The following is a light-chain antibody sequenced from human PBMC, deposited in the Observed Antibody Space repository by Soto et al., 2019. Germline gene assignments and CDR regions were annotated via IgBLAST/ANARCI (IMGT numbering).Light chain of an antibody. CDR2: DAS. J-gene: IGKJ5*01. V-gene: IGKV3-11*01. Sequence: EIVLTQSPDTLSLSPGERATLSCRASQSVTTYLAWYQQKPGQAPRLLIYDASNRATGIPARFSGSGSGTDFTLTISSLEPEDFAVYYCQQRSSWPTFGQGTRLEIK. CDR1: QSVTTY. CDR3: QQRSSWPT.